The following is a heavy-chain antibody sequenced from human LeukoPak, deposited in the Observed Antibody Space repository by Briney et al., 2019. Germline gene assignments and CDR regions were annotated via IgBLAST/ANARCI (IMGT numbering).Heavy chain of an antibody. V-gene: IGHV1-2*02. D-gene: IGHD3-22*01. Sequence: ASVKVSCKASGYTFTGYYMHWVRQAPGQGLEWMGWINPNSGGTNYAQKFQGRVTMTRDTSISTAYMELSRLRSDDTAVYYCARDQYVVYYDSSGFYNNDAFDIWGQGTMVTVSS. CDR3: ARDQYVVYYDSSGFYNNDAFDI. J-gene: IGHJ3*02. CDR2: INPNSGGT. CDR1: GYTFTGYY.